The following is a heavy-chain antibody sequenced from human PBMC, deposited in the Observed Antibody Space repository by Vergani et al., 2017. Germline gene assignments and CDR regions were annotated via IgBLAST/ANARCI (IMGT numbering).Heavy chain of an antibody. D-gene: IGHD2-15*01. CDR2: IRSDESRR. Sequence: VQLVESGGGLVQPGRSLRLSCAASGFSFDDYDMHCVPQAPGKGLEWVASIRSDESRRYYGDSMEGPFTISRDNSKNTLYLQMKSLRPEDTAVYYCAKEGGGYCSGGTCYPEYWGQGTLVIVSS. CDR3: AKEGGGYCSGGTCYPEY. CDR1: GFSFDDYD. J-gene: IGHJ4*02. V-gene: IGHV3-30*02.